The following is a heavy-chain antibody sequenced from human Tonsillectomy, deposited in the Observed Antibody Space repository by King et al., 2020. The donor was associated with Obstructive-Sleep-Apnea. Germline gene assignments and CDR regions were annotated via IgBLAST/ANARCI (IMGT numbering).Heavy chain of an antibody. V-gene: IGHV1-18*01. CDR1: GYNFNNYG. CDR3: ARVRLTESIDITLDL. Sequence: QLVQSGAEVKKPGASVKVSCETSGYNFNNYGITWVRQAPGQGLEWIGWIRAGNGHADYAQKMQGRISVTADTSTAPGYMEVRSLRSDDTAGYYCARVRLTESIDITLDLWGQGTLVSVSS. D-gene: IGHD3-16*01. J-gene: IGHJ5*02. CDR2: IRAGNGHA.